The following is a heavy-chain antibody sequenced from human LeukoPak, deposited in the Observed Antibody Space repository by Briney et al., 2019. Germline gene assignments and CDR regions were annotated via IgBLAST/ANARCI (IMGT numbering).Heavy chain of an antibody. Sequence: GGSLRLSCAASGFTFSNSWMYWVRQAPGKGLVWVSRINSDGTTTTYADSVKGRFTISRDNAKNTLYMRVNSLRAEDTAVYYCARAGGWTQNSYYLDYWGQGTLVTVSA. CDR3: ARAGGWTQNSYYLDY. CDR2: INSDGTTT. J-gene: IGHJ4*02. D-gene: IGHD3/OR15-3a*01. CDR1: GFTFSNSW. V-gene: IGHV3-74*03.